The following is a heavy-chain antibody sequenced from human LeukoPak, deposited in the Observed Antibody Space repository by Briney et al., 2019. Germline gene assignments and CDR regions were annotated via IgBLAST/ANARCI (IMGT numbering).Heavy chain of an antibody. CDR2: IRYDGSNK. D-gene: IGHD3-10*01. CDR3: AKNMVRGVISSRYMDV. Sequence: GGSLRLSCAASGFTFSSHGMNWVRQAPGKGLEWVAFIRYDGSNKYYADSVKGRFTISRDNSKNTLYLQMNSLRAEDTAVYYCAKNMVRGVISSRYMDVWGKGTTVTISS. CDR1: GFTFSSHG. J-gene: IGHJ6*03. V-gene: IGHV3-30*02.